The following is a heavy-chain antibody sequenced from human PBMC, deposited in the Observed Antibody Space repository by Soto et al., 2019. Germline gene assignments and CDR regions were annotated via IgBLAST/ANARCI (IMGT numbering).Heavy chain of an antibody. CDR3: GRQLEPRWTHWFDP. CDR2: IIPISGTV. CDR1: GGTFSSCA. D-gene: IGHD1-1*01. J-gene: IGHJ5*02. V-gene: IGHV1-69*01. Sequence: QVQLVQSGAEVKKPGSSVKVSCKASGGTFSSCAISWVRQAPGQGLEWMGGIIPISGTVNYAQKFQGRVTITADESTSTAYMELSSLRSEDTAVYYCGRQLEPRWTHWFDPWGQGTLVTVSS.